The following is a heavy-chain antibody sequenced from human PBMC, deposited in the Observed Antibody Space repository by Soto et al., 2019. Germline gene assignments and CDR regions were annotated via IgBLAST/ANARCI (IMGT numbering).Heavy chain of an antibody. D-gene: IGHD6-19*01. CDR3: ARDRGSSGWYYFDY. CDR1: GFTFSSYC. J-gene: IGHJ4*02. Sequence: PGGSLRLSCAASGFTFSSYCMNWDRQAPGKGLEWVSYISSSSSTIYYADSVKGRFTISRDNAKNSLYLQMNSLRDEDTAVYYCARDRGSSGWYYFDYWGQGTLVTVSS. CDR2: ISSSSSTI. V-gene: IGHV3-48*02.